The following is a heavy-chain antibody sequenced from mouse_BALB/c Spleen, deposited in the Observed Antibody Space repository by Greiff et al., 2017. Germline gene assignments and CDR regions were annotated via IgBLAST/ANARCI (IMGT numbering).Heavy chain of an antibody. J-gene: IGHJ3*01. Sequence: EVQRVESGGGLVQPGGSRKLSCAASGFTFSSFGMHWVRQAPEKGLEWVAYISSGSSTIYYADTVKGRFTISRDNPKNTLFLQMTSLRSEDTAMYYCARLGDYDWFAYWGQGTLVTVSA. CDR1: GFTFSSFG. D-gene: IGHD2-4*01. CDR3: ARLGDYDWFAY. V-gene: IGHV5-17*02. CDR2: ISSGSSTI.